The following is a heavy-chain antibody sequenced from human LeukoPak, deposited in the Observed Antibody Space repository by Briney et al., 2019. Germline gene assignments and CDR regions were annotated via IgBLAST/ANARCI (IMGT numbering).Heavy chain of an antibody. CDR1: GGTFSSYA. J-gene: IGHJ4*02. D-gene: IGHD3-9*01. Sequence: VASVKVSCKASGGTFSSYAISWVRQAPGQGLEWMGGIIPILGTANYAQKFQGRVTITADESTSTAYMELSSLRSEDTAVYYCARSLRYFDWLPWDYWGQGTLVTVSS. CDR3: ARSLRYFDWLPWDY. V-gene: IGHV1-69*13. CDR2: IIPILGTA.